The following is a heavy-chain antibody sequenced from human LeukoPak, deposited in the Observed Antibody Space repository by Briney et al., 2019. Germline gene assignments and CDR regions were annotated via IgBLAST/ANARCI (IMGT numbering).Heavy chain of an antibody. CDR3: ARGVFGELEKLMFQH. J-gene: IGHJ1*01. CDR2: INPSGGST. V-gene: IGHV1-46*01. Sequence: GASVKVSCKASGHTFTSYYIHWVRQAPGQGLEWMGIINPSGGSTSYPQKFQDRVTMTRDTSTSTVYMELSSLKSDDTAIYYCARGVFGELEKLMFQHWGQGTLVTVSS. D-gene: IGHD3-10*02. CDR1: GHTFTSYY.